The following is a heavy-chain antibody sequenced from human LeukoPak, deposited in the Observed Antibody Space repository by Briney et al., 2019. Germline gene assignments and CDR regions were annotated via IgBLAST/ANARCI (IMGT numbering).Heavy chain of an antibody. Sequence: GGSLRLSCAASGFTFSSYSMNWVRQAPGKGLEWVASISTGSSYKYYADLVMGRFTISRGNAENSLYLQMNSLRAEDTAVYFCARDKGGYNYEYYFDSWGQGALVTVSS. CDR2: ISTGSSYK. CDR3: ARDKGGYNYEYYFDS. J-gene: IGHJ4*02. V-gene: IGHV3-21*01. D-gene: IGHD5-18*01. CDR1: GFTFSSYS.